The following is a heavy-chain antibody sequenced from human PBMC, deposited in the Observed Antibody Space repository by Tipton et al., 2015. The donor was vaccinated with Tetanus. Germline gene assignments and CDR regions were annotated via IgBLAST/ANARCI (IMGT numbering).Heavy chain of an antibody. V-gene: IGHV4-61*08. Sequence: TLSLTCTVSGASFSSGDYYWNWIRQSPVKGLEWIGYINSGSTHYNPSLKSRVTISVDTSKNQFSLKLTSVTTADTAVYFCARDELFFSGGEDHAAFDIWGQGTLVTVSS. CDR2: INSGST. J-gene: IGHJ3*02. D-gene: IGHD3-10*01. CDR3: ARDELFFSGGEDHAAFDI. CDR1: GASFSSGDYY.